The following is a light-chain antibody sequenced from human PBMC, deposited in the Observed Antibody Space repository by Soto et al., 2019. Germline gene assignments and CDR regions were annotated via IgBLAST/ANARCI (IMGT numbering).Light chain of an antibody. CDR2: DAS. CDR3: QQFGNLPLT. V-gene: IGKV1-33*01. CDR1: QDISNF. J-gene: IGKJ4*01. Sequence: DIQMTQSPSSLSASVGDRVTITCQASQDISNFLNWYQQKPGKAPKLLIYDASSLETGVPSRFSGRGSGTEFTFTISSLQPEDIATYYCQQFGNLPLTFGGGTKVEIK.